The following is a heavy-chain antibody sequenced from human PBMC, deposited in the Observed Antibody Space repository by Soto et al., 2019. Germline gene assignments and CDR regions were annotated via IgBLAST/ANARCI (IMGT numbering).Heavy chain of an antibody. V-gene: IGHV3-30*03. CDR1: GFTFSSYG. Sequence: SLGLSCAASGFTFSSYGMHWVRQAPGKGLEWVAVISYDGSNKYYADSVKGRFTISRDNSKNTLYLQMNSLRAEDTAVYYCWFSAYYDFWSGYYGPSGMDVWGQGTTVTVS. D-gene: IGHD3-3*01. CDR2: ISYDGSNK. J-gene: IGHJ6*02. CDR3: WFSAYYDFWSGYYGPSGMDV.